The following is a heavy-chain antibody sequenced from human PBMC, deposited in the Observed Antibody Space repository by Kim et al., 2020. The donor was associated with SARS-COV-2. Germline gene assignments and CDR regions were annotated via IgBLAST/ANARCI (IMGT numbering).Heavy chain of an antibody. CDR3: AKTKGDSSSWNYYGMDV. CDR1: GFTFSRFA. V-gene: IGHV3-23*01. CDR2: ISGSGGST. J-gene: IGHJ6*02. Sequence: GGSLRLSCAVSGFTFSRFAMSWVRQAPGKGLEWVSVISGSGGSTYYADSVKGRFTISRDNSKNTLYLQMNSLRAEDTAVYYCAKTKGDSSSWNYYGMDVWGQGTTVTVSS. D-gene: IGHD6-13*01.